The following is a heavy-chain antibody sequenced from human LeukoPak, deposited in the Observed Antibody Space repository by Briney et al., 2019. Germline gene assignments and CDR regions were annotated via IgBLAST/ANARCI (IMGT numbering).Heavy chain of an antibody. CDR3: ARGTYSFSFYM. CDR2: IQYSGST. CDR1: GSSITSHY. Sequence: SETLSLTCGVSGSSITSHYWSWIRQPPGKGLELIGYIQYSGSTNYNPSLRSRVTISLDMPKNQFSLKVTSVTAADTALYFCARGTYSFSFYMWGLGTLVTVSS. J-gene: IGHJ3*02. D-gene: IGHD2-21*01. V-gene: IGHV4-59*11.